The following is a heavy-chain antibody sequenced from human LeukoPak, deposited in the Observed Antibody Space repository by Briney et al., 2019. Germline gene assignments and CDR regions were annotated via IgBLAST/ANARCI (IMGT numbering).Heavy chain of an antibody. V-gene: IGHV3-23*01. J-gene: IGHJ4*02. CDR1: GFTFSTSA. D-gene: IGHD7-27*01. CDR2: ITGSGGSI. Sequence: GGSLRLSCAASGFTFSTSAMSWVRQAPGRGLEWVSSITGSGGSIYYADSVKGRFTISRDNSKNTLYLQMNSLRADDTALYYCARDSNWGYFDYWGQGTLVTVSS. CDR3: ARDSNWGYFDY.